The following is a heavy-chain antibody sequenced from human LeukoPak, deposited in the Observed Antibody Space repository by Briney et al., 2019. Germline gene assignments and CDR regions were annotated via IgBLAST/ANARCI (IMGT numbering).Heavy chain of an antibody. J-gene: IGHJ4*02. V-gene: IGHV1-69*04. D-gene: IGHD1-26*01. Sequence: SVKVSCKASGGTFSSYAISWVRQAPGQGLEWMGRIIPILGIANYAQKFQGRVTITADKSTGTAYMELSSLRSEDTAVYYCARWEGTPGYFDYWGQGTLVTVSS. CDR1: GGTFSSYA. CDR3: ARWEGTPGYFDY. CDR2: IIPILGIA.